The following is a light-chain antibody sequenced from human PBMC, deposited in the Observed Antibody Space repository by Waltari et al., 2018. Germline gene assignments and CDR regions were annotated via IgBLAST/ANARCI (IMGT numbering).Light chain of an antibody. CDR3: QQRNTYPWT. CDR2: TAS. CDR1: QGISSY. J-gene: IGKJ1*01. V-gene: IGKV1-9*01. Sequence: DIQLTQSPSSLSASVGDRVTITCRASQGISSYLAWYQQKPGKAPNLLIYTASSLQSGVPSRFSCSGSGTEFTLTISSLQPEDFAVYYCQQRNTYPWTFGQGTKVEIK.